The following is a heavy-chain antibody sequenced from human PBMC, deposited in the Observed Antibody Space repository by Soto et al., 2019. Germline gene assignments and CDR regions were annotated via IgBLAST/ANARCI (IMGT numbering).Heavy chain of an antibody. Sequence: ASVKVSCKASGYTFTSYGISWVRQAPGQRLEWMGWISAYNGNTNYAQKLQGRVTMTTDTSTSTAYMELRSLRSDDTAVYYCARDYDSSGYRNGAFDIWGQGTMVTVSS. V-gene: IGHV1-18*01. D-gene: IGHD3-22*01. CDR3: ARDYDSSGYRNGAFDI. CDR2: ISAYNGNT. J-gene: IGHJ3*02. CDR1: GYTFTSYG.